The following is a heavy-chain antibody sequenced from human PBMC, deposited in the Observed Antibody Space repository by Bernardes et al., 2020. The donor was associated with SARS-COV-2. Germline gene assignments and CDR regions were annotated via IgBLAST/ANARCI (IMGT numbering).Heavy chain of an antibody. CDR3: ARLIITFGVFTNIDY. CDR1: GYTFPNYG. CDR2: ISGYNRNT. Sequence: ASVKVSCKTSGYTFPNYGMRWVRQAPGQGLEWMGWISGYNRNTNYPQKFKDRVTMTIDTSTTTVYMELRSLKSDDTAIYYCARLIITFGVFTNIDYWGQGTLVTVSS. V-gene: IGHV1-18*01. D-gene: IGHD3-16*01. J-gene: IGHJ4*02.